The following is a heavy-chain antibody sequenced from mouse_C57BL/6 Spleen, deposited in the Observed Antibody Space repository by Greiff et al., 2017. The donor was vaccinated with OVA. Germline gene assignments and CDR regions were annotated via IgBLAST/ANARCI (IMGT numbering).Heavy chain of an antibody. Sequence: QVQLQQPGAELVMPGASVKLSCKASGYTFTSYWMHWVKQRPGQGLEWIGELDPSDSYTNYNQKFKGKSTLTVDKSSSTAYMQLSSLTSEDSAVYYCARWDSSGYGYFDYWGQGTTLTVSS. J-gene: IGHJ2*01. CDR1: GYTFTSYW. D-gene: IGHD3-2*02. CDR2: LDPSDSYT. V-gene: IGHV1-69*01. CDR3: ARWDSSGYGYFDY.